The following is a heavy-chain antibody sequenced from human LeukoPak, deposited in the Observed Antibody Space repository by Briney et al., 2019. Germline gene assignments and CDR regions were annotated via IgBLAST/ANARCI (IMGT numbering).Heavy chain of an antibody. CDR3: AGALGYCSGGSCTRGYNWFDP. CDR2: IYYGGST. J-gene: IGHJ5*02. D-gene: IGHD2-15*01. Sequence: SETLSLTCTVSGDSISSNDYYWGWIRQPPGKGLEWIGSIYYGGSTYYNPSLKSRVIISVDTSMNQFSLKLSFVTTADTAVYYCAGALGYCSGGSCTRGYNWFDPWGQGTLVTVPS. CDR1: GDSISSNDYY. V-gene: IGHV4-39*01.